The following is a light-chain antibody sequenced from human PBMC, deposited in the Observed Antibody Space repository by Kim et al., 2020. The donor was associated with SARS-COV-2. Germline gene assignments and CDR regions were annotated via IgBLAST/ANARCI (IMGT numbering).Light chain of an antibody. J-gene: IGKJ1*01. Sequence: SPGERATLSCRASQTVTSNYLAWYQQKPGQARRLLIYGASSRATGIPDRFSGSGSGTDFTLTISRLEPEDFAVYYCQQYGSSPATFGQGTKVDIK. CDR3: QQYGSSPAT. CDR2: GAS. V-gene: IGKV3-20*01. CDR1: QTVTSNY.